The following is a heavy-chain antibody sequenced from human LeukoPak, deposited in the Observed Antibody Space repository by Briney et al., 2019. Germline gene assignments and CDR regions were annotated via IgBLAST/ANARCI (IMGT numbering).Heavy chain of an antibody. CDR1: GGSISGYY. CDR2: ISYSGST. J-gene: IGHJ3*02. D-gene: IGHD3-3*01. V-gene: IGHV4-59*01. CDR3: AREQYYDFWSGYYGI. Sequence: PSETLSLTCTVSGGSISGYYWSWIRQPPGKGLEWIGFISYSGSTNYNPSLKSRVTISVDTSKNQFSLKLSSVTAADTAVYYCAREQYYDFWSGYYGIWGQGTMVTVSS.